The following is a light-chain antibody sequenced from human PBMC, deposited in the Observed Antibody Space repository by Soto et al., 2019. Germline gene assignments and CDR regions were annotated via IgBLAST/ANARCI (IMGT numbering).Light chain of an antibody. V-gene: IGKV1-5*03. CDR1: QSINSW. CDR2: KAS. J-gene: IGKJ1*01. CDR3: QQYKSYPWT. Sequence: DIQMTQSPSTLSASVGERVTITCRASQSINSWLAWLQQKPGKAPKLLIYKASSLESGVPSRFSGSGSGTEFNLTISSLQPDDFATYNCQQYKSYPWTLGQGTKVEIK.